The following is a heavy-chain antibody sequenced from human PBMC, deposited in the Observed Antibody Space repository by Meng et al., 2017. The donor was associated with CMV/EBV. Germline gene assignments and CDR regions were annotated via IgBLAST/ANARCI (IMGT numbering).Heavy chain of an antibody. CDR3: ASQHSGYYEGYDM. Sequence: SETLSLTCTVSGGSISSSSYYWGWIRQPPGKGLEWIGSIYYSGSTYYNPSLKSRVTISVDTSKNQFSLRLRSVTAADTAVYYCASQHSGYYEGYDMWGQGTMVTVSS. J-gene: IGHJ3*02. D-gene: IGHD3-3*01. CDR2: IYYSGST. CDR1: GGSISSSSYY. V-gene: IGHV4-39*01.